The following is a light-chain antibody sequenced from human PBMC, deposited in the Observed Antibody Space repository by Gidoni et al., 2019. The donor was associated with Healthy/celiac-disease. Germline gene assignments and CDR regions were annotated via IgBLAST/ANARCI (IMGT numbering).Light chain of an antibody. V-gene: IGKV4-1*01. CDR2: WAS. J-gene: IGKJ5*01. Sequence: DIVMTQSPDSLAVSLGERPTINCKSSQSVLFSSNNKNYLAWYQQKPGQPPKLLIYWASTRESVVPDRFSGSGSGTDFTLTISSLQAEDVAVYYCQQYYSTPSFGQGTRLEIK. CDR1: QSVLFSSNNKNY. CDR3: QQYYSTPS.